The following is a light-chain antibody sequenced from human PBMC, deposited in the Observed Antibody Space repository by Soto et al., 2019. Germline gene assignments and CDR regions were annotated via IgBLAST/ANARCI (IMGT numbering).Light chain of an antibody. J-gene: IGLJ1*01. CDR2: GNS. CDR3: QSYDSSLSANYV. V-gene: IGLV1-40*01. Sequence: QSVLTQPPSVSGAPGQRVTISCTGSSSNIGAGYDVHWYQRLPGTAPKLLIYGNSNRPSGVPDRFSGSKSGTSASLAITGLQAEDEADYYCQSYDSSLSANYVFGTGTQLTVL. CDR1: SSNIGAGYD.